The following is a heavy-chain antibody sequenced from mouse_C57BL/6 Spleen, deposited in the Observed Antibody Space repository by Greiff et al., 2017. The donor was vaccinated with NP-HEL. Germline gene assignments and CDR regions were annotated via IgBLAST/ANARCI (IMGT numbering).Heavy chain of an antibody. CDR3: ARGEVYGYDGYAMDY. CDR2: IYPGSGST. Sequence: VQLQQPGAELVKPGASVKMSCKASGYTFTSYWITWVKQRPGQGLEWIGDIYPGSGSTNYNEKFKSKATLTVDTSSSTAYMQLSSLTSEDSAVYYCARGEVYGYDGYAMDYWGQGTSVTVSS. CDR1: GYTFTSYW. V-gene: IGHV1-55*01. J-gene: IGHJ4*01. D-gene: IGHD2-2*01.